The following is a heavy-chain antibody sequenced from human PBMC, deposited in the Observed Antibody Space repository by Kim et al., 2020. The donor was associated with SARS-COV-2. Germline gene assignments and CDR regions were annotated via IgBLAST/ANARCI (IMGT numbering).Heavy chain of an antibody. CDR2: ISAYNGNT. CDR1: GYTFTSYG. CDR3: AKIVVVPAAMAAGMDV. V-gene: IGHV1-18*01. Sequence: ASVKVSCKASGYTFTSYGISWVRQAPGQGLEWMGWISAYNGNTNYAQKLQGRVTMTTDTSTSTAYMELRSLRSDDTAVYYCAKIVVVPAAMAAGMDVWGQGTTVTVSS. J-gene: IGHJ6*02. D-gene: IGHD2-2*01.